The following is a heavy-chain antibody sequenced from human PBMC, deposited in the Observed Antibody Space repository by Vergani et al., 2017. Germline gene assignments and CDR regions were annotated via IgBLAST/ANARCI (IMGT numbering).Heavy chain of an antibody. J-gene: IGHJ6*02. Sequence: VQLVQSGAEVKKPGATMQISCKVSGYTFTDHYMHWVNPAPGKGLEWMVLVDPEDGETIYAEKFKGRVTIAADTSTDTAHLELSSLRSEDTAVYYCATLQTLTTCGMEVWVQGTTVSVSS. D-gene: IGHD4-17*01. CDR1: GYTFTDHY. CDR3: ATLQTLTTCGMEV. V-gene: IGHV1-69-2*01. CDR2: VDPEDGET.